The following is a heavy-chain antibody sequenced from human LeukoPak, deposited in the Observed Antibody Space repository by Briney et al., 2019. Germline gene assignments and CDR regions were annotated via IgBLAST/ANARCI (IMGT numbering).Heavy chain of an antibody. V-gene: IGHV4-34*01. CDR3: ARGFRPNQRDRPMVRGRKDFDY. D-gene: IGHD3-10*01. J-gene: IGHJ4*02. Sequence: NSSETLSLTCAVYGGSFSGYYWSWIRQPPGKGLEWIGEINHSGSTNYNPSLKSRVTISVDTSKNQFSLKLSSVTAADTAVYYCARGFRPNQRDRPMVRGRKDFDYWGQGTLVTVSS. CDR1: GGSFSGYY. CDR2: INHSGST.